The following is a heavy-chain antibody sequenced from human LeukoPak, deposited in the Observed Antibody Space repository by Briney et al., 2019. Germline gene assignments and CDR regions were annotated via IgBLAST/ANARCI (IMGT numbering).Heavy chain of an antibody. J-gene: IGHJ5*02. Sequence: SETLSFTCTVSGDSISGFYWSWIRQPPGKGLEWLAYIYYSGTTNYNPSLKSRVTVSVDTSNNQFSLKLDSVNAADTAVYYCARHGGSYSSRSSFDPWGQGTLVTVSS. CDR2: IYYSGTT. V-gene: IGHV4-59*08. D-gene: IGHD1-26*01. CDR3: ARHGGSYSSRSSFDP. CDR1: GDSISGFY.